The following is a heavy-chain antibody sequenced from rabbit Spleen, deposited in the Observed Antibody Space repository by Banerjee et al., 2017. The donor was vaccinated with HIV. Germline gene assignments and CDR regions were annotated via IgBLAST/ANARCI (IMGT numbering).Heavy chain of an antibody. CDR2: IVAVSSGST. J-gene: IGHJ4*01. Sequence: QEQLVESGGGLVKPGASLTLTCKASGFSFSSGYHMCWVRQAPGKGLEWIACIVAVSSGSTWYASWAKGRFTISKTSSTTVTLQMTSLTAADTATYFCARDPFALYNDGLFNLWGQGTLVTVS. CDR1: GFSFSSGYH. D-gene: IGHD6-1*01. V-gene: IGHV1S45*01. CDR3: ARDPFALYNDGLFNL.